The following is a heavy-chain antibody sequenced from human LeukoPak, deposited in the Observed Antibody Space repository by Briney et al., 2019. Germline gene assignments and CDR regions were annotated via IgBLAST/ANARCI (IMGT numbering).Heavy chain of an antibody. CDR2: IYSGGST. CDR3: ARGISNSCYSPIDY. CDR1: GFTVSSNY. Sequence: GGSLRLSCAASGFTVSSNYMSWVRQAPGKGLEWVSVIYSGGSTYYADSVKGRFTISRDNSRNTLYLQMNSLRAEDTATYYCARGISNSCYSPIDYWGQGTLVTVSS. D-gene: IGHD2-2*02. J-gene: IGHJ4*02. V-gene: IGHV3-53*01.